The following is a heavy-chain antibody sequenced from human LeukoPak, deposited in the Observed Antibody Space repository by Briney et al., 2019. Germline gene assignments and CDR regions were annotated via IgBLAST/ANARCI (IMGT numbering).Heavy chain of an antibody. J-gene: IGHJ4*02. V-gene: IGHV3-23*01. CDR3: ARHVAVLPAPRNYYFDY. CDR1: GFTFSNFA. CDR2: ISGSGSST. Sequence: AGGSLRLSCAASGFTFSNFAMSWVRQAPGKGLEWVSSISGSGSSTYYADSVKGRFTISRDNSKNMLYLQMNSLRAEDTAVYYCARHVAVLPAPRNYYFDYWGQGILVTVSS. D-gene: IGHD2-2*01.